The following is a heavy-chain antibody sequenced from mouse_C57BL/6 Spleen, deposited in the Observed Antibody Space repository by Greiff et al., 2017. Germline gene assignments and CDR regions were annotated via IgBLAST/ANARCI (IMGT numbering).Heavy chain of an antibody. CDR2: IHPNSGST. CDR3: ARGSSGY. D-gene: IGHD1-1*01. Sequence: VKLVESGAELVKPGASVKLSCKASGYTFTSYWMHWVKQRPGQGLEWIGMIHPNSGSTNYNEKFKSKATLTVDKSSSTAYMQLSSLTSEDSAVYYCARGSSGYWGQGTTLTVSS. J-gene: IGHJ2*01. V-gene: IGHV1-64*01. CDR1: GYTFTSYW.